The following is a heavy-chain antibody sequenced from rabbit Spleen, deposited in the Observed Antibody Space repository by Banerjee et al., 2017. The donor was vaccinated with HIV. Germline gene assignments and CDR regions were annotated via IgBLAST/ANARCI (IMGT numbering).Heavy chain of an antibody. CDR2: IDPNKSGST. V-gene: IGHV1S40*01. CDR3: ARNYVNAFDP. Sequence: QSLEESGGDLVKPEGSLTLTCTASGIDFSSTYYMCWVRQAPGKGLELIACIDPNKSGSTRYASWAKGRFTISKTSSTTVTLQMTSLTAADTATYFCARNYVNAFDPWGPGTLVTVS. CDR1: GIDFSSTYY. D-gene: IGHD1-1*01. J-gene: IGHJ2*01.